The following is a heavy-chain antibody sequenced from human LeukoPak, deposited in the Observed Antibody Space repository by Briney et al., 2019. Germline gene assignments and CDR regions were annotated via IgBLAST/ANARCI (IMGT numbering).Heavy chain of an antibody. D-gene: IGHD6-13*01. CDR3: ARPLRGYSSSYGY. CDR2: INPNSGGT. Sequence: ASVKVSCKASGYTSTGYYMHWVRQAPGQGLEWMGWINPNSGGTNYAQKFQGRVTMTRDTSISTAYMELSRLRSDDTAVYYCARPLRGYSSSYGYWGQGTLVTVSS. CDR1: GYTSTGYY. J-gene: IGHJ4*02. V-gene: IGHV1-2*02.